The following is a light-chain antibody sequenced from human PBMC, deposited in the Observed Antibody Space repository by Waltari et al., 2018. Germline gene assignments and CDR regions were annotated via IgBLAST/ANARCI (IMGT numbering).Light chain of an antibody. J-gene: IGKJ4*01. CDR2: SVS. V-gene: IGKV3-20*01. Sequence: ETVLTQSPGTLSVSPGERATLSCRASQSISSNFLAWYQQRPGQTPRLLIYSVSQRAPGIPARFSGSGSGTDFTLTITRLEPEDGAVYYCQQYYTSPRTFGGGTKVEVK. CDR3: QQYYTSPRT. CDR1: QSISSNF.